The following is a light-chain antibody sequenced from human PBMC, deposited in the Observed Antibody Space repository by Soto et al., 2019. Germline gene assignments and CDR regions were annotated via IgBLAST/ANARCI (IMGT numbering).Light chain of an antibody. V-gene: IGKV3-20*01. CDR2: GAF. Sequence: EFVLTQSPGTLSLSPGERATLSCRASQSVSSSYLAWYQQKPGHAPRLLIYGAFIRATGIRDRFSGSGSGPAFTLTSSRLEPEDFAVYYCQQYVLSRWTFGQVTKVEIK. CDR3: QQYVLSRWT. CDR1: QSVSSSY. J-gene: IGKJ1*01.